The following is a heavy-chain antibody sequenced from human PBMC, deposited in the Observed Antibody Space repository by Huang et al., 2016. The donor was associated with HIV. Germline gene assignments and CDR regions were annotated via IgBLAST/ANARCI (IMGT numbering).Heavy chain of an antibody. CDR2: INPNSGGT. V-gene: IGHV1-2*02. D-gene: IGHD2-2*01. J-gene: IGHJ6*02. CDR1: GYTFTGYY. Sequence: QVQLVQSGAEVKKPGASVKVSCKASGYTFTGYYMHWVRQAPGQGLEWMGGINPNSGGTNYAQKVQGRVAMTRDTSISTGYMELSRLRSDDTAVYYCAAGVVPAADYYYYYGMDVWGQGTTVTVSS. CDR3: AAGVVPAADYYYYYGMDV.